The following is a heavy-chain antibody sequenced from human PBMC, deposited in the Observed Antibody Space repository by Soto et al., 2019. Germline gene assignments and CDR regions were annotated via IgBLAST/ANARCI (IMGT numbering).Heavy chain of an antibody. Sequence: EVQLVESGGGLVQPGGSLRLSCVASGFTFNIYWMHWVRQAPGKGLEWVSRIDNDGSATTYADSVKGRFTISRDNAKNTLFLQMNTLRVDDTAVYYCARDNWNSYWGQGNLVTVSS. CDR3: ARDNWNSY. V-gene: IGHV3-74*01. CDR2: IDNDGSAT. D-gene: IGHD1-1*01. J-gene: IGHJ4*02. CDR1: GFTFNIYW.